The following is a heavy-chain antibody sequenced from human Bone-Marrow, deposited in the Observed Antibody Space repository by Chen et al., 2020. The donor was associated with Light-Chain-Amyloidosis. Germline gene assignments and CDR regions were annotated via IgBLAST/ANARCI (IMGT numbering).Heavy chain of an antibody. CDR1: GYTFISHG. CDR2: INAYKGTT. V-gene: IGHV1-18*01. Sequence: QVQLVQSGAEEKKHGASVNVSCKTSGYTFISHGISWVRQAPGQGLEWIGWINAYKGTTNYAQKFEGRVTMTTDTTTFTAYMELRGLRSDDTAVYYCARRLTVAATGTDYWGQGTLVTVSS. D-gene: IGHD6-19*01. J-gene: IGHJ4*02. CDR3: ARRLTVAATGTDY.